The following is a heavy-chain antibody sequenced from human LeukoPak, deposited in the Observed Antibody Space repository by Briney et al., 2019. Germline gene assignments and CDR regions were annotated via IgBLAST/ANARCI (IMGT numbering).Heavy chain of an antibody. CDR3: TRLHCSGGSCFDY. CDR1: GFTFGDYA. CDR2: IRSKAYGGTT. J-gene: IGHJ4*02. V-gene: IGHV3-49*04. Sequence: GGSLRLSCTASGFTFGDYAMSWVRQAPGKGLEWVGFIRSKAYGGTTEYAASVKGRFTISRDDSKSIAYLQMNSLKTEDTAVYYCTRLHCSGGSCFDYWGQGTLVTVSS. D-gene: IGHD2-15*01.